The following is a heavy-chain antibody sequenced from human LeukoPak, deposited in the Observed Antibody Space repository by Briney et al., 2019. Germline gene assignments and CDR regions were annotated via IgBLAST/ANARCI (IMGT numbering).Heavy chain of an antibody. Sequence: SETLSLTCAVYGGSFSGYYWSWIRQPPGKGLEWIGEINHSGSTNYNPSLKSRVTISVDTSKNQFSLKLSSVTAADTAVYYCARQGTTGTTSYNWFDPWGQGTLVTVSS. J-gene: IGHJ5*02. CDR3: ARQGTTGTTSYNWFDP. V-gene: IGHV4-34*01. CDR2: INHSGST. CDR1: GGSFSGYY. D-gene: IGHD1-1*01.